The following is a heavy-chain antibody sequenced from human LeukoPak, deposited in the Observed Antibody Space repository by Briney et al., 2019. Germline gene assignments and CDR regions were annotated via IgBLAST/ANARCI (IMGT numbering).Heavy chain of an antibody. CDR1: GYTFSDHD. Sequence: ASVKVSCKASGYTFSDHDVNWVRQAPGQGLEWMGWINPNSGDTNDAQKFQGRVTMTRDTSISTVYMELSSLRSDDTAVYWCARARYSTRWQSDFDYWGQGTLVTVSS. J-gene: IGHJ4*02. D-gene: IGHD6-13*01. V-gene: IGHV1-2*02. CDR3: ARARYSTRWQSDFDY. CDR2: INPNSGDT.